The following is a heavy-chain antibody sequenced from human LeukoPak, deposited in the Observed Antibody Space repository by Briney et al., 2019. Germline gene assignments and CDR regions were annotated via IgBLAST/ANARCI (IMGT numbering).Heavy chain of an antibody. CDR2: ISYDGSNK. CDR1: GFTFSSYG. CDR3: AKDLGDVLRFLEHMDV. D-gene: IGHD3-3*01. J-gene: IGHJ6*02. Sequence: GGSLRLSCAASGFTFSSYGMHWVRQAPGKGLEWVAVISYDGSNKYYADSVKGRFTISRDNSKNTLYPQMNSLRAEDTAVYYCAKDLGDVLRFLEHMDVWGQGTTVTVSS. V-gene: IGHV3-30*18.